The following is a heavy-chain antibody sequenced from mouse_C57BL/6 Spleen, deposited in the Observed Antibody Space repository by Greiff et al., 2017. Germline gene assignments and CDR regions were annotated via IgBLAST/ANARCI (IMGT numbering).Heavy chain of an antibody. CDR3: ARGYGSSPFDY. CDR1: GYAFTNYL. CDR2: IDPGGGGT. Sequence: VQLQQSGAELVRPGTSVKVSCKASGYAFTNYLIEWVKQRPGQGLEWIGVIDPGGGGTNYNEKFKGKATLTADKSSSTAYMQLSSLTSEDSAVYFCARGYGSSPFDYWGQGTTLTVSS. J-gene: IGHJ2*01. D-gene: IGHD1-1*01. V-gene: IGHV1-54*01.